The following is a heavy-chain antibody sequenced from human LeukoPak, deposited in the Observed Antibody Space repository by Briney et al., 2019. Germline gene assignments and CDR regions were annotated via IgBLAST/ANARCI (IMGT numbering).Heavy chain of an antibody. J-gene: IGHJ5*02. CDR1: GGTFNNSA. V-gene: IGHV1-69*05. D-gene: IGHD4-17*01. CDR2: IMPLFGTA. CDR3: ARDVHGDYGSGWFDP. Sequence: SVKVSCKTSGGTFNNSAISWVRQAPGQGLEWLGGIMPLFGTAGYAQKFQGRVTITKDESTRTVYLELTSLTSDDTAVYYCARDVHGDYGSGWFDPWGQGTLVSVFS.